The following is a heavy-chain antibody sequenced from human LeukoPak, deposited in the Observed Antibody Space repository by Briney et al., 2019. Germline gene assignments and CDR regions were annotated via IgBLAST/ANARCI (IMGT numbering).Heavy chain of an antibody. Sequence: TLSLTCSVSGGSISSYYWSWIRQPPGKALEWLARIDWDDDKYYSTSLKTRLTISKDTSKNQVVLTMTNMDPVDTATYYCARTGIAAAGTPDYWGQGTLVTVSS. CDR3: ARTGIAAAGTPDY. CDR2: IDWDDDK. V-gene: IGHV2-70*11. D-gene: IGHD6-13*01. CDR1: GGSISSYYW. J-gene: IGHJ4*02.